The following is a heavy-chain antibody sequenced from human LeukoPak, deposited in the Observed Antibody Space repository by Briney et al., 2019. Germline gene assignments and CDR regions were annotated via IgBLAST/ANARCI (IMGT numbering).Heavy chain of an antibody. D-gene: IGHD6-13*01. V-gene: IGHV3-23*01. Sequence: PGGSLRLSCAASGFTFSSYAMSWVRQAPGKGLEWVSAISGSGGSTYYADSVKGRFTISRDNSKNTLYLQMNSLRAEDTAVYYCAKDGRIAAAGTRGRQPFDYWGQGTLVTVSS. J-gene: IGHJ4*02. CDR1: GFTFSSYA. CDR3: AKDGRIAAAGTRGRQPFDY. CDR2: ISGSGGST.